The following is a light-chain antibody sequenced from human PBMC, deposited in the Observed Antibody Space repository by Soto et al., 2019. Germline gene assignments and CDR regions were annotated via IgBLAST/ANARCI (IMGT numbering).Light chain of an antibody. CDR2: LNSDGSH. V-gene: IGLV4-69*01. Sequence: QLVLTQPPSASASLGASVKLTCTLSSGHTSYAIAWHQQQLEKGPRYLMKLNSDGSHSKGDGIPDRFSGSSSGAERYLTISSLQSEDEADYYCQTWSTDIRVFGGGTKLTVL. J-gene: IGLJ3*02. CDR3: QTWSTDIRV. CDR1: SGHTSYA.